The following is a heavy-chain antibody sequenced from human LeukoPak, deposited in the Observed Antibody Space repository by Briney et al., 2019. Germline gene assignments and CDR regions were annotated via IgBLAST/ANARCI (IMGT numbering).Heavy chain of an antibody. CDR2: IYTSGST. Sequence: SETLSLTCTVSGGSISSYYWSWIRQPAGKGLEWIGRIYTSGSTNYNPSLKSRVTMSVDTSKNQFSLKLSSVTAADTAVYYCAREGYYDSSGYMDPWGQGTLVTVSS. CDR3: AREGYYDSSGYMDP. D-gene: IGHD3-22*01. J-gene: IGHJ5*02. CDR1: GGSISSYY. V-gene: IGHV4-4*07.